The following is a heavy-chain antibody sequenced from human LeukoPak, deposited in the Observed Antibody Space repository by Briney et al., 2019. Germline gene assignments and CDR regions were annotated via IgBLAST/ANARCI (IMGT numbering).Heavy chain of an antibody. CDR2: IYTSGST. J-gene: IGHJ4*02. V-gene: IGHV4-61*02. CDR3: ARGHMSTFGGVSPGSDY. D-gene: IGHD3-16*01. CDR1: GGSISSGSYH. Sequence: PSETLSLTCTVSGGSISSGSYHWSWIRQPAGKGLEWIGRIYTSGSTNYNPSLKSRVTISEDTSKNQFSLKLSSVTAADTAVYYCARGHMSTFGGVSPGSDYWGQGTLVTVSS.